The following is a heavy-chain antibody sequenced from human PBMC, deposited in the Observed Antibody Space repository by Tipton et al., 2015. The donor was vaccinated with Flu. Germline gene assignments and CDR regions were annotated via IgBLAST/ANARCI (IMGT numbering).Heavy chain of an antibody. Sequence: LRLSCTVSGGSISSGDYYWSWIRQPPGKGLEWIGYIYYSGSTYYNPSLKSRVTISVDTSKNQFSLKLSSVTAADTAVYYCARGQGDSSGYYWMVTPPYYFDYWGQGTLVTVSS. CDR3: ARGQGDSSGYYWMVTPPYYFDY. CDR1: GGSISSGDYY. CDR2: IYYSGST. D-gene: IGHD3-22*01. J-gene: IGHJ4*02. V-gene: IGHV4-30-4*01.